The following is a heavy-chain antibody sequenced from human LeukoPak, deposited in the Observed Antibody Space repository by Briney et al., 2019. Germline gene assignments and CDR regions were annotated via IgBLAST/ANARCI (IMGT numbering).Heavy chain of an antibody. CDR1: TSSNYY. J-gene: IGHJ4*02. CDR2: IRSKAYGGTT. Sequence: TSSNYYWGWIRQPPGKGLEWVGFIRSKAYGGTTEYAASVKGRFTISRDDSKSIAYLQMNSLKTEDTAVYYCTRDQTPYYWGQGTLVTVSS. CDR3: TRDQTPYY. V-gene: IGHV3-49*03.